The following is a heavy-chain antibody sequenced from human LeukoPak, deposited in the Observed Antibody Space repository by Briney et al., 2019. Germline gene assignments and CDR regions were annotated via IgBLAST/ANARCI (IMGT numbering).Heavy chain of an antibody. CDR2: IYTSGST. Sequence: SETLSLTCTVSGGSISSYYWSWIRQPAGKGLEWIGRIYTSGSTNYNPSLKSRVTMSVDTSKSQFSLKLSSVTAADTAVYYCARERWGYSYGYGTYYFDYWGQGTLVTVSS. CDR1: GGSISSYY. J-gene: IGHJ4*02. V-gene: IGHV4-4*07. D-gene: IGHD5-18*01. CDR3: ARERWGYSYGYGTYYFDY.